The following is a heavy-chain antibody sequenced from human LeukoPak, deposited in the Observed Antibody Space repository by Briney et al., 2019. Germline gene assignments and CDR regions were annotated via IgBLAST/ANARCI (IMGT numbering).Heavy chain of an antibody. Sequence: GGSLRLSCAASGFTFSSYGMHWVRQAPGKGLEWVALIWYDGSNKYYADSVKGRFTISRDNSKNTLYLQMNSLRAEDTAVYYCAKDLWIPLWSPLDYWGQGTLVTVSS. CDR1: GFTFSSYG. J-gene: IGHJ4*02. CDR2: IWYDGSNK. V-gene: IGHV3-33*06. D-gene: IGHD5-18*01. CDR3: AKDLWIPLWSPLDY.